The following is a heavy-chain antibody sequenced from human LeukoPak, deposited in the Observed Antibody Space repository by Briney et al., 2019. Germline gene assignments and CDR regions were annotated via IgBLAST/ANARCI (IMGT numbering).Heavy chain of an antibody. CDR3: ARAGVSYGMDV. CDR2: IWYDRSNK. V-gene: IGHV3-33*01. J-gene: IGHJ6*02. CDR1: GFTFSSYG. D-gene: IGHD1-14*01. Sequence: GGSLRLSCAASGFTFSSYGMHWVRQAPGKGLEWVAVIWYDRSNKYYADSVKGRFTISRDNSKNTLYLQMNSLRAEDTAVYYCARAGVSYGMDVWGQGTTVTVSS.